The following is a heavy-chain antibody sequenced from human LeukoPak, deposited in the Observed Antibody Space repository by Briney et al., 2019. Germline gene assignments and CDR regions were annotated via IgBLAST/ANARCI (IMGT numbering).Heavy chain of an antibody. CDR3: GRDALVGYFSYYYMDV. V-gene: IGHV4-59*11. Sequence: SETLSLTCTVSGGSISSHYWSWIRQSPVKGLEWIGDISNSGSTSYNPSLKSRVTISIDTSKNQFSLKLSSVTAADTAVYYCGRDALVGYFSYYYMDVWGKGTTVTVSS. CDR2: ISNSGST. CDR1: GGSISSHY. J-gene: IGHJ6*03. D-gene: IGHD2-15*01.